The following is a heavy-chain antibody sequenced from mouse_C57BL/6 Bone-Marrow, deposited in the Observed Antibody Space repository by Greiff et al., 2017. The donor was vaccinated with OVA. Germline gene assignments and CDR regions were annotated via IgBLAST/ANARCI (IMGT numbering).Heavy chain of an antibody. CDR2: IYPRSGNT. D-gene: IGHD2-1*01. CDR1: GYTFTSYG. CDR3: AYGNYEWFAY. Sequence: VQLQQSGAELARPGASVKLSCKASGYTFTSYGISWVKQRTGQGLEWIGEIYPRSGNTYYNEKFKGKATLTADKSSSTAYMELRSLTSEDSAVYFCAYGNYEWFAYWGQGTLVTVSA. V-gene: IGHV1-81*01. J-gene: IGHJ3*01.